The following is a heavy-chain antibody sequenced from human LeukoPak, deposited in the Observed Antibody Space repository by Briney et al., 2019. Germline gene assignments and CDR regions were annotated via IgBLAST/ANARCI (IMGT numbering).Heavy chain of an antibody. CDR2: ISSSGSTI. CDR1: GFTFSSYE. D-gene: IGHD2-2*01. Sequence: GGSLRRSCAASGFTFSSYEMNWVRQAPGKGLEWVSYISSSGSTIYYADSVKGRFTISRDNAKNSLYLQMNSLRAEDTAVYYCAREEIVPAAYVDYWGQGTLVTVSS. J-gene: IGHJ4*02. CDR3: AREEIVPAAYVDY. V-gene: IGHV3-48*03.